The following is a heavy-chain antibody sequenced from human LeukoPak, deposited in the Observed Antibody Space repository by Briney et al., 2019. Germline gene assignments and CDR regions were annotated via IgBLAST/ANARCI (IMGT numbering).Heavy chain of an antibody. D-gene: IGHD3-10*01. J-gene: IGHJ3*02. V-gene: IGHV5-51*01. Sequence: GESLKISCKGSGYSFTSYWIGWVRQMPGKGLEWMGIIYPGDSDTRYSPSFQGQVTISADKSISTAYLQWSSLKASDTAMYYCASPYYYGSGTLGAFDIRGQGTMVTVSS. CDR3: ASPYYYGSGTLGAFDI. CDR1: GYSFTSYW. CDR2: IYPGDSDT.